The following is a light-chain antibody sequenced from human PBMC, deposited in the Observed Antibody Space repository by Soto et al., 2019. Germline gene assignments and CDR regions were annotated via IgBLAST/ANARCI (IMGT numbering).Light chain of an antibody. CDR2: EVS. Sequence: QFVLTQPASVSGSPCETITISCTGTSSDVGAYNYVSWYQQYRGKTPKVMISEVSNRPSGVYNRFSGSKSGNTASLTISGLQAEDEADYSCSSYTSSSTYVYGTGTKVTVL. CDR1: SSDVGAYNY. CDR3: SSYTSSSTYV. V-gene: IGLV2-14*01. J-gene: IGLJ1*01.